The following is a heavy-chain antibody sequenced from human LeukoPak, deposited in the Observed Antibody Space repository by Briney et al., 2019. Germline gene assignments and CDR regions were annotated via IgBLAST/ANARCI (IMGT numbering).Heavy chain of an antibody. CDR1: GFTFSSYD. V-gene: IGHV3-30*02. J-gene: IGHJ6*02. CDR3: ANYGSGLYGMDV. CDR2: IWYDGSNK. Sequence: GGSLRLSCAASGFTFSSYDIHWVRQAPGKGLEWVAVIWYDGSNKYYADSVKGRFTISRDNSKNTLYLQMNSLRAEDTAVYYCANYGSGLYGMDVWGQGTTVTVSS. D-gene: IGHD3-10*01.